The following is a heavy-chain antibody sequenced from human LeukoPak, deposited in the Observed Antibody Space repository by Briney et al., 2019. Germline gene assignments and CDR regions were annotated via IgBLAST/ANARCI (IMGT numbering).Heavy chain of an antibody. CDR3: AREDQTFDY. CDR1: GGSFSGYY. Sequence: PSETLSLTCAVYGGSFSGYYWSWIRQPPGKGLEWIGEINHSGITDYNPSLKSRVTMSLDTSKSHFSLKVSSVTAADTAVYYCAREDQTFDYWGQGTLVTVSS. J-gene: IGHJ4*02. CDR2: INHSGIT. V-gene: IGHV4-34*01.